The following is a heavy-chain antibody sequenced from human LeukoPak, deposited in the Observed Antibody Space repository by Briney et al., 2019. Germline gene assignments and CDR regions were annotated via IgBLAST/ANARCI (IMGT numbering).Heavy chain of an antibody. CDR2: ISSSGSTI. D-gene: IGHD6-13*01. V-gene: IGHV3-11*04. J-gene: IGHJ4*02. Sequence: GGSLRLSCAAPGFTFSDYYMSWIRQAPGKGLEWVSYISSSGSTIYYADSVKGRFTISRDNAKNSLYLQMNSLRAEDTAVYYCAIQAGPFKPQTFWGQGTLVTVSS. CDR3: AIQAGPFKPQTF. CDR1: GFTFSDYY.